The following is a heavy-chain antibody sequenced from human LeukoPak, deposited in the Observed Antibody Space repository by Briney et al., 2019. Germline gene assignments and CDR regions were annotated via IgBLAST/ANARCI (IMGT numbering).Heavy chain of an antibody. CDR3: ARDPGLYCSGGSCYGKYFDL. V-gene: IGHV1-2*02. J-gene: IGHJ2*01. D-gene: IGHD2-15*01. CDR1: GYTFTGYY. CDR2: SNPNSGGT. Sequence: ASVKVSCKASGYTFTGYYMHWVRQAPGQGLEWMGLSNPNSGGTNYAQKFQGRVTMTRHTSISTAYMELSRLRSDDTAVYYCARDPGLYCSGGSCYGKYFDLWGRGTLVTVSS.